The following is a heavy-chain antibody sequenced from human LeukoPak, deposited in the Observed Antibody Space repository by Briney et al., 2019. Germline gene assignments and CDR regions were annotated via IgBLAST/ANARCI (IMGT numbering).Heavy chain of an antibody. D-gene: IGHD2/OR15-2a*01. V-gene: IGHV4-59*08. Sequence: SETLSLTCTVSGGSISGYYWSWIRQPPGKGLEWIGFIYYIGNTNYNPSLKSRVSISIDMSQNQFSLKLTSVTAADTAVYYCAGHHPRNTVDFWGQGTLVTVSS. CDR3: AGHHPRNTVDF. CDR2: IYYIGNT. J-gene: IGHJ4*02. CDR1: GGSISGYY.